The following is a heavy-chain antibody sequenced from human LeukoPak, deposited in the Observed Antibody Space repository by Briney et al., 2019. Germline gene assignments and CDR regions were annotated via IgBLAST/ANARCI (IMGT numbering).Heavy chain of an antibody. CDR1: GFTFSSYG. Sequence: GGSLRLSCAASGFTFSSYGMHWVRQAPGKGLEWVAVIWYDGSNKYYADSVKGRFTISRDNSKNTLYLQMNSLRAEDTAVYYCARDLSDYYGSGSFDYWGQGTLVTVSS. CDR3: ARDLSDYYGSGSFDY. CDR2: IWYDGSNK. V-gene: IGHV3-33*01. J-gene: IGHJ4*02. D-gene: IGHD3-10*01.